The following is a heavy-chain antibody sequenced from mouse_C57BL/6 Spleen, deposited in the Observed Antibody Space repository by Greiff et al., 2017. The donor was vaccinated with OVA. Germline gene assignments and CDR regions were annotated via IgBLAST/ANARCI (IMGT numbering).Heavy chain of an antibody. D-gene: IGHD2-1*01. Sequence: GGGLVQPKGSLKLSCAASGFSFNTYAMNWVRQAPGKGLEWVARIRSKSNNYATYYADSVKDRFTISRDDSESMLYLQMNNLKTEDTAMYYCVRQEGLDYGNYWYFDVWGTGTTVTVSS. J-gene: IGHJ1*03. V-gene: IGHV10-1*01. CDR2: IRSKSNNYAT. CDR3: VRQEGLDYGNYWYFDV. CDR1: GFSFNTYA.